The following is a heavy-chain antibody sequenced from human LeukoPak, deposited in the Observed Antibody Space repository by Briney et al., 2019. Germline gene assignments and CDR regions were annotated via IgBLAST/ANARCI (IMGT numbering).Heavy chain of an antibody. CDR1: GYTFTGYY. V-gene: IGHV1-2*02. D-gene: IGHD3-3*01. CDR2: INPNSGGT. CDR3: ARAGGTIFGVVTKRFDY. Sequence: ASVKVSCKASGYTFTGYYMHWVRQAPGQGLEWMGWINPNSGGTNYAQKFQGRVTMTRDTSISTDYMELSRLRSDDTAVYYCARAGGTIFGVVTKRFDYWGQGTLVTVSS. J-gene: IGHJ4*02.